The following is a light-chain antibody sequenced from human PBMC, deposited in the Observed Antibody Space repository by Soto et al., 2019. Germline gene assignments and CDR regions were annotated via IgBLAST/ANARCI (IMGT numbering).Light chain of an antibody. CDR2: GAS. J-gene: IGKJ1*01. CDR1: LSVASS. Sequence: EIVMTQSPATLSVSPGERATLSCRASLSVASSLAWYQQKPGQAPRLLIYGASTRATGVPARFSGSGSGTEFTLTISSLQSGDFAVYYCQQYNSYSFGQGTKVDIK. V-gene: IGKV3-15*01. CDR3: QQYNSYS.